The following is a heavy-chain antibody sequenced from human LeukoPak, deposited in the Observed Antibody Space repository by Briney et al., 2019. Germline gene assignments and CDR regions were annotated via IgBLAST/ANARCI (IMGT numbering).Heavy chain of an antibody. Sequence: GGSLRLSCAASGFTFSTYAMQWVRQAPGKGLEWVAVISYDGSNKYYADSVKGRFTISRDNSKNTLYLQMNSLRAEDTAVYYCAKDLAMVRGVLDYWGQGTLVTVSS. CDR1: GFTFSTYA. J-gene: IGHJ4*02. CDR3: AKDLAMVRGVLDY. V-gene: IGHV3-30*04. CDR2: ISYDGSNK. D-gene: IGHD3-10*01.